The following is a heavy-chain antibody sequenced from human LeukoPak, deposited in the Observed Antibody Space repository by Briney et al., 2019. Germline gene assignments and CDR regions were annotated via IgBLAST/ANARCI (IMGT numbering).Heavy chain of an antibody. CDR1: GFTFSSYA. CDR2: ISYDGIQK. V-gene: IGHV3-30-3*01. D-gene: IGHD2-2*01. CDR3: AKETIVVVPAAFDY. Sequence: PGGSLRLSCAASGFTFSSYAMHWVRQAPGKGLEWVAVISYDGIQKYYADSVKGRFTISRDNSKNTLYLQMNSLRAEDTAVYYCAKETIVVVPAAFDYWGQGTLVTVSS. J-gene: IGHJ4*02.